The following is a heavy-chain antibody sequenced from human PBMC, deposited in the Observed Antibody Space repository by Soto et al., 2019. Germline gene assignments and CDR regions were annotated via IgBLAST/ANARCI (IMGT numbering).Heavy chain of an antibody. CDR3: ARGDYDSSGYRPFDD. CDR2: INPSGGST. V-gene: IGHV1-46*01. J-gene: IGHJ4*02. CDR1: GFIFTNFF. Sequence: ASVKVSCKASGFIFTNFFMHWVRRAPGQGLEWMGIINPSGGSTSYAQKFQGRVTMTRDTSTSTVYMELSSLRSEDTAVYYCARGDYDSSGYRPFDDWGQGTLVTVSS. D-gene: IGHD3-22*01.